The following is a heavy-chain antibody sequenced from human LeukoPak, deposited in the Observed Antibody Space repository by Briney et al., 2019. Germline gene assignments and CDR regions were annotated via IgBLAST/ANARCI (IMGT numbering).Heavy chain of an antibody. V-gene: IGHV3-7*04. J-gene: IGHJ4*02. Sequence: GGSLRLSCAVSGFSVSGYWMIWVRQAPGKGLEWVANIKQDGSEKNYVDSVKGRFTISRDNAENSLFLQMNSLRVEDTAVYYCARGYSSGWYVGYWGQGTLVTVSS. CDR3: ARGYSSGWYVGY. D-gene: IGHD6-19*01. CDR2: IKQDGSEK. CDR1: GFSVSGYW.